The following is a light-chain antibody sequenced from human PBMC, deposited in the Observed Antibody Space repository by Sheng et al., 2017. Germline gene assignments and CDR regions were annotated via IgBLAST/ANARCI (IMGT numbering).Light chain of an antibody. Sequence: DIQLTQSPSFLSASVGDTVTITCRASQGISNYLAWYQQKPGKAPDLLMYAADTLQTGVPSRFSGSGSGTEFTLIINSLQPEDFATYYCQQSYSTPFTFGPGTKVDIK. J-gene: IGKJ3*01. V-gene: IGKV1-9*01. CDR1: QGISNY. CDR3: QQSYSTPFT. CDR2: AAD.